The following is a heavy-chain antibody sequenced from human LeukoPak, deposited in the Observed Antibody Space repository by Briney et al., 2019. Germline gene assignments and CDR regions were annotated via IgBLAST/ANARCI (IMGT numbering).Heavy chain of an antibody. J-gene: IGHJ6*03. V-gene: IGHV1-3*03. D-gene: IGHD1-1*01. CDR3: ARSAGNYYYYYYMDV. Sequence: GASVKVSCKASGYTFTSYAMHWVRQAPGQRLEWMGWINAGNGNTKYSQEFQGRVTITRDTSASTAYMELSSLRSEDMAVYYCARSAGNYYYYYYMDVWGKGTTVTVSS. CDR2: INAGNGNT. CDR1: GYTFTSYA.